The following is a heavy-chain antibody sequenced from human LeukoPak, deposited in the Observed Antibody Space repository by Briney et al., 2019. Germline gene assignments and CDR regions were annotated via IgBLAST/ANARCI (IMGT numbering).Heavy chain of an antibody. D-gene: IGHD5-24*01. CDR1: GGSVSSGSYY. V-gene: IGHV4-61*01. Sequence: SGTLSLTCTVSGGSVSSGSYYWSWIRQPPGQGLEWIGYVYYSGSTNYNPSLKSRATISVDTSKNQFSLKLSSVTAADTAVYYCASHRRDGYNIFDYWGQGTLVTVSS. J-gene: IGHJ4*02. CDR2: VYYSGST. CDR3: ASHRRDGYNIFDY.